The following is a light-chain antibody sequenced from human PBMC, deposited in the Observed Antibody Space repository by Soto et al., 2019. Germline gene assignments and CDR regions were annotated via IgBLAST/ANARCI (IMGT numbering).Light chain of an antibody. CDR2: DVI. Sequence: QSVLTQPRSVSGSPGQSVTISCTGTSSDVGGYNYVSWYQQHPGKAPKLLIYDVIKRPSGVPDRFSGSKSGNTAFLTISGLQAEDEADYYCCSYAGSYTFVVFGGGTKLTVL. CDR1: SSDVGGYNY. V-gene: IGLV2-11*01. J-gene: IGLJ2*01. CDR3: CSYAGSYTFVV.